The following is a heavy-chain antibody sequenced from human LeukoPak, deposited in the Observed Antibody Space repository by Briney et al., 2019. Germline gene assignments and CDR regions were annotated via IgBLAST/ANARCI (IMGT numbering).Heavy chain of an antibody. CDR2: ISHDGINK. V-gene: IGHV3-30*03. D-gene: IGHD4-11*01. CDR1: GVTFSNYG. J-gene: IGHJ6*03. Sequence: GRSLRLSCAASGVTFSNYGMHWVRQAPGKGLEWVAVISHDGINKYYADSVKGRFTISRDNAKNSLFLQMSSLRVEDTAVYYCARVAQGATTENYFYYYMDVWGKGTTVTVSS. CDR3: ARVAQGATTENYFYYYMDV.